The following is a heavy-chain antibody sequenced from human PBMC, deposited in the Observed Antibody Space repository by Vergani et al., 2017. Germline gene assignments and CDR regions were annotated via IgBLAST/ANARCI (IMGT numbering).Heavy chain of an antibody. CDR3: AKANAQNSGYNNLYYYHDMDV. D-gene: IGHD5-12*01. J-gene: IGHJ6*02. V-gene: IGHV3-23*04. Sequence: LEESGGDLVQPGGSLRLSCAASGFTFNHYAMNWVRQAPGKGLEWVSGIRGSGGSTYYAGSGKGRFTISTDSSTNTLYLQMNSLSAGDTAVYNCAKANAQNSGYNNLYYYHDMDVWGQGTTVTVSS. CDR1: GFTFNHYA. CDR2: IRGSGGST.